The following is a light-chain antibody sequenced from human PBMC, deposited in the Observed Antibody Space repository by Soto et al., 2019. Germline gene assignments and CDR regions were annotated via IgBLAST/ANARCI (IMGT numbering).Light chain of an antibody. CDR2: EVS. V-gene: IGLV2-14*01. CDR3: SSYANIRVF. CDR1: NSYIGSYNY. Sequence: QSALTQPASVSGSPGQSITISCTGTNSYIGSYNYVSWYQQHPGKAPKLLIYEVSNRPSGISNRFSGSKSGNTASLTISGLQAEDEADYYCSSYANIRVFFSGGTKLTVL. J-gene: IGLJ2*01.